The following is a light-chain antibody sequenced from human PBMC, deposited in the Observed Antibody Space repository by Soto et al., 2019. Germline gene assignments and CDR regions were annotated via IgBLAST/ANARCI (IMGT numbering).Light chain of an antibody. V-gene: IGKV3-15*01. J-gene: IGKJ4*01. CDR3: QQYTDWLT. CDR1: QSVSNN. CDR2: AAS. Sequence: DTVMTQSPVSLSVSPGERVTLSCRASQSVSNNLAWYQQKPGQGPRLLIYAASTRATGVPARFSGRGSGTEFTLTISSLQSEDFAIYYCQQYTDWLTFGGGTKVQIK.